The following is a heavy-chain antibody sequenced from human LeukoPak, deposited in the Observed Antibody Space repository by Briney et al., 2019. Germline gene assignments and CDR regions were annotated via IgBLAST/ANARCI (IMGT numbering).Heavy chain of an antibody. J-gene: IGHJ4*02. CDR3: AKEGRGGWLRLLDY. CDR1: GFTLSDDA. Sequence: GRSLRLSCAASGFTLSDDAMHCVWQGPRKGLGRGSGISWNSGSIRYADSVPGRFTISRDNAKHSLYLQMTRLRAEDTALYYCAKEGRGGWLRLLDYWGQGTLLTVSS. D-gene: IGHD5-12*01. V-gene: IGHV3-9*01. CDR2: ISWNSGSI.